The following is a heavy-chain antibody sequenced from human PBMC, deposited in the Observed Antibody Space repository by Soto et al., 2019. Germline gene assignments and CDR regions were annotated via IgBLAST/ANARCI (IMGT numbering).Heavy chain of an antibody. D-gene: IGHD4-17*01. J-gene: IGHJ3*02. V-gene: IGHV3-64*01. Sequence: GGSLRLSCAASGFTFSSYAMHWFRQAPGKGLEYVSAISSNGGSTYYANSVKGRFTISRDNSKNTLYLQMGSLRAEDMAVYYCARGRPKEEGTTVTNNHAFDIWGQAPRVTVAS. CDR3: ARGRPKEEGTTVTNNHAFDI. CDR2: ISSNGGST. CDR1: GFTFSSYA.